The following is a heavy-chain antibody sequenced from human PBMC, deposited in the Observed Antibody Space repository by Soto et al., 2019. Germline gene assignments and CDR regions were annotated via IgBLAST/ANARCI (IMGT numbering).Heavy chain of an antibody. V-gene: IGHV4-31*03. J-gene: IGHJ4*02. CDR3: ARSGYSYGPNPLLY. CDR1: GGSISSGGYY. Sequence: QVQLQESGPGLLKPSQTLSLTCTVSGGSISSGGYYWSWIRQHPGKVLEWIGYIYYSGSTYYNPALKSRVTISVDTSKNQFSRKLSSVTAADTAVYYCARSGYSYGPNPLLYWGQGTLVTVSS. CDR2: IYYSGST. D-gene: IGHD5-18*01.